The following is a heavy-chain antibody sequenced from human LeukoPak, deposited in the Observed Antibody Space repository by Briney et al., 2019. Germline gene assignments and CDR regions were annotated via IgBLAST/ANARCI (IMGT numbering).Heavy chain of an antibody. D-gene: IGHD3-10*01. V-gene: IGHV3-21*01. CDR3: ARAGLWFGELPPYYFDY. CDR1: GFTFSSYS. CDR2: ISSSSSYI. Sequence: PGGSLRLSCAASGFTFSSYSMNWVRQAPGKGLEWVSSISSSSSYIYYADSVKGRFTISRDNAKNSLYLQMNSLRAEDTAVYYCARAGLWFGELPPYYFDYWGQGTLVTVSS. J-gene: IGHJ4*02.